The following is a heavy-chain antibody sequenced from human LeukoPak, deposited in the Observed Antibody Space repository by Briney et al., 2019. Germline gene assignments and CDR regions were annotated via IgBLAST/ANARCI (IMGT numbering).Heavy chain of an antibody. CDR1: GFTFSSYE. J-gene: IGHJ6*03. CDR3: ASMLYGSGLYHYMDV. V-gene: IGHV3-48*03. CDR2: ISSSGSTI. D-gene: IGHD3-10*01. Sequence: QSGGSLRLSCAASGFTFSSYEMNWVRQAPGKGLEWVSYISSSGSTIYYADSVKGRFTISRDNAKNSLYLQMNSLRAEDTAVYYCASMLYGSGLYHYMDVWGKGTTVTISS.